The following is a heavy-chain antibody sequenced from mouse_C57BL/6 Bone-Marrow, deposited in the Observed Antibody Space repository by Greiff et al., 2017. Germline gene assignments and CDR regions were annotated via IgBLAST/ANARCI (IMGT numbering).Heavy chain of an antibody. D-gene: IGHD1-1*01. CDR1: GYTFTSYW. CDR2: IDPSDSYT. Sequence: QVQLQQPGAELVKPGASVKLSCKASGYTFTSYWMQWVKQRPGQGLEWIGEIDPSDSYTNYNQKFKGKATLTVDTSSSTAYMQLSSLTSEDSAVYYCASGGDYGSSSYFDYWGQGTTLTVS. V-gene: IGHV1-50*01. CDR3: ASGGDYGSSSYFDY. J-gene: IGHJ2*01.